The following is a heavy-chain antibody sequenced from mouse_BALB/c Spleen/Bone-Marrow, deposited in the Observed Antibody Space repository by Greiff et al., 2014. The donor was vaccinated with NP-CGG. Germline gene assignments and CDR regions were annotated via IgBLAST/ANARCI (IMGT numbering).Heavy chain of an antibody. CDR2: INPYNDAT. CDR1: GYTFTSYV. CDR3: AREGVDYFDY. V-gene: IGHV1-14*01. J-gene: IGHJ2*01. Sequence: VHVKQSGPELVKPGASVKMSCKASGYTFTSYVIHWVKQKPGQGLEWIGYINPYNDATKFNERFKGKATLTSDKSSSTAYMELSSLTSEDSAVYYCAREGVDYFDYWGQGTTLTVSS.